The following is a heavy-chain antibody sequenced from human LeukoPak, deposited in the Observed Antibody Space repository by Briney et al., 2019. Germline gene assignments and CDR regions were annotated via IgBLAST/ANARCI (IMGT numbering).Heavy chain of an antibody. J-gene: IGHJ4*02. D-gene: IGHD1-26*01. Sequence: GASVKVSCKASGYTFTSYYMHWVRQAPGQGLEWMGIINPSGGSTSYAQKFQGRVTMTKNTLYLQMNSLRAEDTAVYYCAKDMAKWELSFGLSYWGQGTLVTVSS. CDR1: GYTFTSYY. V-gene: IGHV1-46*01. CDR2: INPSGGST. CDR3: AKDMAKWELSFGLSY.